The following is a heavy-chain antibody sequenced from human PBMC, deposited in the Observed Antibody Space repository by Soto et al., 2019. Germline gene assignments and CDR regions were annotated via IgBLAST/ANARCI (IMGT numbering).Heavy chain of an antibody. CDR3: TRRGCSTTGCYFN. CDR2: INGDGSSI. CDR1: GFPFSSYW. Sequence: EVRLVESGGDLVQPGGSLRLSCAASGFPFSSYWMHWVRQAPGKGLEWVSRINGDGSSINYADSVKGRFTISRDNAKNTLDLQMNSLRVEDAAVYYCTRRGCSTTGCYFNWGRGTLVTVSS. J-gene: IGHJ4*02. D-gene: IGHD2-2*01. V-gene: IGHV3-74*01.